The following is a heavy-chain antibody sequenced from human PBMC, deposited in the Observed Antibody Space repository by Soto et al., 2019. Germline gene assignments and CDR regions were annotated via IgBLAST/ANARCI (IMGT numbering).Heavy chain of an antibody. Sequence: EVQLVESGGGLVKPGGSLRVSCAASGFTFSNAWMNWVRQAPGKGLEWVGRIKSKTDGGTTEYAAPVKGRFTISRDDSKNTLYLQMNSLKTEDTAVYCCTAYSSGWDYFDYWGQGTLVTVSS. V-gene: IGHV3-15*07. CDR1: GFTFSNAW. D-gene: IGHD6-19*01. J-gene: IGHJ4*02. CDR2: IKSKTDGGTT. CDR3: TAYSSGWDYFDY.